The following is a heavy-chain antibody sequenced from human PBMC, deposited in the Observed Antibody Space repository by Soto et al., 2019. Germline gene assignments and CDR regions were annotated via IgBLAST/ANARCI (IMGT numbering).Heavy chain of an antibody. CDR3: ARLRSDILTGYFWFDP. D-gene: IGHD3-9*01. V-gene: IGHV4-34*01. CDR2: INHSGST. Sequence: SETLSLTCAVYGGSFSGYYWTWIRQPPGTGLEWIGEINHSGSTNYNPSLKSRVTISVDTSKNQFSLKLSSVTAADTAVYYCARLRSDILTGYFWFDPWGQGTLVTVSS. J-gene: IGHJ5*02. CDR1: GGSFSGYY.